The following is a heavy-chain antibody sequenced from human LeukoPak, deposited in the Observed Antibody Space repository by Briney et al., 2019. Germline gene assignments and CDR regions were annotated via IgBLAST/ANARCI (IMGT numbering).Heavy chain of an antibody. CDR3: ARRYSSSWYVGFFDH. Sequence: SETLSLTCTVSGASIRNYYWSWIRQSPGKGLEWIGYIYYSGSSNYNPSLESRVAMSVDTSKNQFSLRLSSVTAADTAIYYCARRYSSSWYVGFFDHWGQGTLVTVSS. J-gene: IGHJ5*02. D-gene: IGHD6-13*01. CDR2: IYYSGSS. CDR1: GASIRNYY. V-gene: IGHV4-59*08.